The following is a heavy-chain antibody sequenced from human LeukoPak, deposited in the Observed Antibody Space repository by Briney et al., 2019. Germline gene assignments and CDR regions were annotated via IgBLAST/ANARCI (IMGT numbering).Heavy chain of an antibody. D-gene: IGHD3-22*01. V-gene: IGHV3-48*04. Sequence: RSGGSLRLSCAASGFTVSSNYMSWVRQAPGKGLEWVSVISWNSGSIAYVDSVKGRFTVSRDNAKNSLFLQMNSLRAEDTAMYYCARGHYYLDSSGYSSFYYWGHGTLVTVSS. CDR1: GFTVSSNY. CDR2: ISWNSGSI. J-gene: IGHJ4*01. CDR3: ARGHYYLDSSGYSSFYY.